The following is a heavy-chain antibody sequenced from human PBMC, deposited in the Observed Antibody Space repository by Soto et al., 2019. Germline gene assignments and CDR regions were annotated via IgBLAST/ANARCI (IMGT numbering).Heavy chain of an antibody. CDR3: ARDKPVSAGY. Sequence: QVQLVQSGTEVKKPGASVKVSCKASGYTFIDFYIHWVRQAPGQVLEWMGFINPSGGGTTYAQQFQGRLTMTRDTSTSTVYMELISLRSEDTAIYYCARDKPVSAGYWCQGTLVT. CDR1: GYTFIDFY. J-gene: IGHJ4*02. CDR2: INPSGGGT. D-gene: IGHD2-15*01. V-gene: IGHV1-46*01.